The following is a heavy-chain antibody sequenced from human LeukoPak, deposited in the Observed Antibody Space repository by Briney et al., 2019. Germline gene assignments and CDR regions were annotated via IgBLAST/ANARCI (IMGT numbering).Heavy chain of an antibody. V-gene: IGHV1-2*02. Sequence: ASVKVSCKASGYTFTGYYMHWVRQAPGQGLEWMGWINPNSGGTNYAQKFQGRVTMTRDTSISTAYMELRSLRSDDTAVYYCARTRGSPLGLWFGELCDYWGQGTLVTVSS. J-gene: IGHJ4*02. CDR1: GYTFTGYY. CDR3: ARTRGSPLGLWFGELCDY. CDR2: INPNSGGT. D-gene: IGHD3-10*01.